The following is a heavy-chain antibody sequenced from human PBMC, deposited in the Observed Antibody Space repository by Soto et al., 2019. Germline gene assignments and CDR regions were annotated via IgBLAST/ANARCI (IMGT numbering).Heavy chain of an antibody. CDR3: ARGGNRYSNTASGVGGFDF. D-gene: IGHD5-12*01. J-gene: IGHJ4*02. V-gene: IGHV4-61*01. CDR1: GGSVSSESHY. Sequence: SETLSLTCTVSGGSVSSESHYWSWIRQTPGKGLEWIGYIYYTGSTNYNPSLKGRVTMSVDTSRDQVSLRLRSVTRADTAVYFCARGGNRYSNTASGVGGFDFWGQGTLVTVSS. CDR2: IYYTGST.